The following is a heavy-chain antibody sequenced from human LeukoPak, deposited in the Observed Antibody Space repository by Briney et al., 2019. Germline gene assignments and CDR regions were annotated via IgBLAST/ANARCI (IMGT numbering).Heavy chain of an antibody. CDR3: ARDRGCEYGGSCYSNAFDI. Sequence: KPSETLSLTCTVSGVSISSSSYYWGWIRQPPGKGLEWIGSIYYSGSTYYNPSLKSRVTISVDTSKNQFSLKLSSVTAADTAVYYCARDRGCEYGGSCYSNAFDIWGQGTMVTVSS. CDR1: GVSISSSSYY. J-gene: IGHJ3*02. CDR2: IYYSGST. V-gene: IGHV4-39*07. D-gene: IGHD2-15*01.